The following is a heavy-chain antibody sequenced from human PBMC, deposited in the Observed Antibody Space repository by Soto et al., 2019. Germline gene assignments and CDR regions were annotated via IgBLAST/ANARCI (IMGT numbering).Heavy chain of an antibody. CDR2: INHSGST. CDR1: GGSFSGYY. CDR3: ARQRTSVVTQAYFDV. Sequence: SETLSLTCAVYGGSFSGYYWSWIRQPPGKGLEWIGEINHSGSTNYNPSLKSRVTISVDTSKDQFSLKLKSVTAADTALYFCARQRTSVVTQAYFDVWGPGSLVTVSS. V-gene: IGHV4-34*01. D-gene: IGHD2-21*02. J-gene: IGHJ4*02.